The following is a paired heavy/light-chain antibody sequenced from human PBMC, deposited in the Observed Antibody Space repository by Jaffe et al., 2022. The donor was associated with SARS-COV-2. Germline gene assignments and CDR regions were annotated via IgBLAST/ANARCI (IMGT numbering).Light chain of an antibody. V-gene: IGKV4-1*01. CDR2: WAS. CDR3: QQYYSTPRT. J-gene: IGKJ3*01. CDR1: QSVLYSSNNKNY. Sequence: DIVMTQSPDSLAVSLGERATINCKSSQSVLYSSNNKNYLAWYQQKPGQPPKLLIYWASTRESGVPDRFSGSGSGTDFTLTISSLQAEDVAVYYCQQYYSTPRTFGPGTKVDIK.
Heavy chain of an antibody. CDR1: GYTFTSYG. CDR2: ISAYNGNT. D-gene: IGHD5-18*01. Sequence: QVQLVQSGAEVKKPGASVKVSCKASGYTFTSYGISWVRQAPGQGLEWMGWISAYNGNTNYAQKLQGRVTMTTDTSTSTAYMELRSLRSDDTAVYYCARDFSGPIQLWFRGSYYGMDVWGQGTTVTVSS. V-gene: IGHV1-18*01. CDR3: ARDFSGPIQLWFRGSYYGMDV. J-gene: IGHJ6*02.